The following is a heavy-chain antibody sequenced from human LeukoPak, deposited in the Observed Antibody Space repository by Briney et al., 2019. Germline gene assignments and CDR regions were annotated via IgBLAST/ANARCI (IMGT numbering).Heavy chain of an antibody. Sequence: GGSQRLSCAASGFTFDDYAMHWVRQAPGKGLEWVAGISWNSGSIGYADSVKGRFTISRDNAKNSLYLQMNSLRAEDTAVYYCVCGSGSYSSLDAFDIWGQGTMVTVSS. CDR1: GFTFDDYA. D-gene: IGHD3-10*01. V-gene: IGHV3-9*01. J-gene: IGHJ3*02. CDR3: VCGSGSYSSLDAFDI. CDR2: ISWNSGSI.